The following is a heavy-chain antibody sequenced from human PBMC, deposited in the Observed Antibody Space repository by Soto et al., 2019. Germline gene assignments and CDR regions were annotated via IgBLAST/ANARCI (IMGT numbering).Heavy chain of an antibody. V-gene: IGHV4-34*01. CDR3: ARGLGYGDYLRY. J-gene: IGHJ4*02. Sequence: SETLSLTCAVYGGSFSGYYWSWIRQPPGKGLEWIGEINHSGSTNYNPSLKSRVTISVDTSKNQFSLKLSSVTAADTAVYYCARGLGYGDYLRYWGQGTLVTVS. D-gene: IGHD4-17*01. CDR1: GGSFSGYY. CDR2: INHSGST.